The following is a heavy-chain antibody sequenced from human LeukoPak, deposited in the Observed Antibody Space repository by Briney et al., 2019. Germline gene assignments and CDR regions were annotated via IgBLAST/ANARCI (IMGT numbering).Heavy chain of an antibody. V-gene: IGHV1-46*01. D-gene: IGHD1-14*01. CDR3: ARGPIEPPENLIGDY. J-gene: IGHJ4*02. CDR2: INPSGGST. Sequence: GASVKVSCKASGYTFTGYYMHWVRQAPGQGLEWMGIINPSGGSTSYAQKFQGRVTMTRDTSTSTVYMELSSLRSEDTAVYYCARGPIEPPENLIGDYWGQGTLVTVSS. CDR1: GYTFTGYY.